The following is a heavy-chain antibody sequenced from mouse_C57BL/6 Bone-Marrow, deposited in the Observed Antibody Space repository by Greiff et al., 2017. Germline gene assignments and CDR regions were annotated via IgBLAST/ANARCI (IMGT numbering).Heavy chain of an antibody. CDR2: ISGGGGNT. V-gene: IGHV5-9*01. J-gene: IGHJ1*03. CDR3: ARHGYYSYWYVDV. CDR1: GFTFSSYT. D-gene: IGHD2-3*01. Sequence: EVKLVESGGGLVKPGGSLKLSCAASGFTFSSYTMSWVRQTPEKRLAWVATISGGGGNTYYPDSVKGRFTISRDNAKNTLYLQMSSLRSEDTALYYCARHGYYSYWYVDVWGTGTTVTVSS.